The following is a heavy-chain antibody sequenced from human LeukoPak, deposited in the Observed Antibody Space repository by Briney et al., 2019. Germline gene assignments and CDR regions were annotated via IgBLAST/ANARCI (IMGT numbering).Heavy chain of an antibody. CDR1: GGSISSYY. V-gene: IGHV4-4*07. CDR2: IYTSGST. Sequence: SETLSLTCTVSGGSISSYYWSWIRQPAGQGLEWIGHIYTSGSTNYNPSLKSRVTMSVDTSKNQFSLKLSSVTAADTAVYYCARDPGYSYGLAWDYWGQGTLVTVSS. CDR3: ARDPGYSYGLAWDY. J-gene: IGHJ4*02. D-gene: IGHD5-18*01.